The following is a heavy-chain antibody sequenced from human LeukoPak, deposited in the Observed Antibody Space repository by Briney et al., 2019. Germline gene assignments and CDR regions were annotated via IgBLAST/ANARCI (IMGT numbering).Heavy chain of an antibody. V-gene: IGHV1-18*01. CDR1: GYTFTSYG. Sequence: ASVKVSCKASGYTFTSYGISWVGQAPGQGIGWMGWIRAYNGKTKYAQKLQGRDTITTDTSTSTAYMELRSLRSDDTAVYYCARESAYYYDSSGYYSLAFDIWGQGTMVTVSS. CDR3: ARESAYYYDSSGYYSLAFDI. J-gene: IGHJ3*02. CDR2: IRAYNGKT. D-gene: IGHD3-22*01.